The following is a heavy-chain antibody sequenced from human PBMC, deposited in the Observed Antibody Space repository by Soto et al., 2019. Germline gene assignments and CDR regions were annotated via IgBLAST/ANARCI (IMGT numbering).Heavy chain of an antibody. CDR1: GFTFNDFY. D-gene: IGHD2-21*02. Sequence: QLHLVESGGGLVKPGGSQRLSCAASGFTFNDFYMIWFRQAPGRGLEWLAYINNRGDDIYYADSVRGRFTISRDNGKNSLYLQMNSLRVEDTALYFCARDMSYGDFGRNWFDPWGQGTPVTVSA. V-gene: IGHV3-11*01. J-gene: IGHJ5*02. CDR3: ARDMSYGDFGRNWFDP. CDR2: INNRGDDI.